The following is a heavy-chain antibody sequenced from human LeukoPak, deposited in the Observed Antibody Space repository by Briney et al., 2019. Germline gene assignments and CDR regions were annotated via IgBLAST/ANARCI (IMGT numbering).Heavy chain of an antibody. Sequence: GGSLRLSCAASGFTFSSYSMNWVRQAPGKGLEWVSSISSSSSYIYHADSVKGRFTISRDNAKNSLYLQMNSLRAEDTAVYYCARVPSLDLVDYWGQGTLVTVSS. J-gene: IGHJ4*02. V-gene: IGHV3-21*01. D-gene: IGHD1-1*01. CDR1: GFTFSSYS. CDR2: ISSSSSYI. CDR3: ARVPSLDLVDY.